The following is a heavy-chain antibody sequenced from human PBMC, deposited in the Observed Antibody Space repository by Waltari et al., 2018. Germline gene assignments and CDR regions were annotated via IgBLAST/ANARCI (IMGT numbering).Heavy chain of an antibody. CDR2: INHSGST. J-gene: IGHJ5*02. D-gene: IGHD3-3*01. CDR3: ARGGRSWFDP. V-gene: IGHV4-34*01. Sequence: QVQLQQWGAGLLKPSATLSLTCAVYGGSFSGYYWSWIRQPPGKGLEWIGEINHSGSTNYNPSLKSRVTISVDTSKNQFSLKLSSVTAADTAVYYCARGGRSWFDPWGQGTLVTVSS. CDR1: GGSFSGYY.